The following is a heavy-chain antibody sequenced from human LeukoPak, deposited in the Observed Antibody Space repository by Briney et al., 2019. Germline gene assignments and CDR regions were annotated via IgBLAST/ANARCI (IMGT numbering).Heavy chain of an antibody. J-gene: IGHJ4*02. CDR3: ARVLGSSGYFPYHYFDY. V-gene: IGHV4-39*07. D-gene: IGHD3-22*01. Sequence: SETLSLTCTVSGGSISSGTYYWGWIRQPPGKGLEWIGSIYYSGNTYYNPSLKSRVTISVDTSKNQFSLKLSSVTAADTAVYYCARVLGSSGYFPYHYFDYWGQGTLVTVSS. CDR2: IYYSGNT. CDR1: GGSISSGTYY.